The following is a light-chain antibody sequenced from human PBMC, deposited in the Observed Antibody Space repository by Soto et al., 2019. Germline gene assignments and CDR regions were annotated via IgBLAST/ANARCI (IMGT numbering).Light chain of an antibody. J-gene: IGKJ1*01. CDR3: QQYDSYWGT. V-gene: IGKV1-5*01. CDR1: QKVSPW. Sequence: DIRMTQSPPTLSASVGDSVTITCRASQKVSPWLAWYQQKAGQAPKLLIYDVSALKRGVPPRFSGSGSGTEFTLTISSLQPDDFATYYCQQYDSYWGTFGQGTKVDIK. CDR2: DVS.